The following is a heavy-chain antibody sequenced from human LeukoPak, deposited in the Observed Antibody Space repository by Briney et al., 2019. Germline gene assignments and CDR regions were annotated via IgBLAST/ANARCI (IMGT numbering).Heavy chain of an antibody. CDR1: GFTFSCYG. J-gene: IGHJ4*02. CDR3: AKDHYDFWSGYSGPLDY. Sequence: GGSLRLSCAASGFTFSCYGMHWVRQAPGKGLEWVAFIRYDGSNKYYADSVKGRFTISRDNSKNTLYLQMNSLRVEDTAMYYCAKDHYDFWSGYSGPLDYWGQGTLVTVSS. V-gene: IGHV3-30*02. CDR2: IRYDGSNK. D-gene: IGHD3-3*01.